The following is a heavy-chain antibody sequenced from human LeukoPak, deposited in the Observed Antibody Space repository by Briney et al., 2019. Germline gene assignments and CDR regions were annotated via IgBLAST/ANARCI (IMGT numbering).Heavy chain of an antibody. Sequence: GRSLRLSCAASGFTSSSYGMHWVRQAPGKGLEWVAVISYDGSNKYYADSVKGRFTISRGNSKNTLYLQMNSLKAEDTAVYYCAKEDTGGYFDYWGQGTLVTVSS. CDR2: ISYDGSNK. CDR3: AKEDTGGYFDY. V-gene: IGHV3-30*18. J-gene: IGHJ4*02. CDR1: GFTSSSYG. D-gene: IGHD5-18*01.